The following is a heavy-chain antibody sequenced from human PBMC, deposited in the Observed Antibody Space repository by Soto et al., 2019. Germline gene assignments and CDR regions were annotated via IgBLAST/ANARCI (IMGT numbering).Heavy chain of an antibody. CDR2: MNPYTGKA. J-gene: IGHJ4*02. Sequence: QVQLVQSGAEVKKPGASVKVSCKASGYTFTTYDINWVRQAPGQGLEWMGWMNPYTGKAGYAQKFQGRVTMTRDNSISTAYMELSGLRSEDTAVYYCARRKERFGPNYFDYWGQGTLVTVSS. D-gene: IGHD3-10*01. V-gene: IGHV1-8*01. CDR1: GYTFTTYD. CDR3: ARRKERFGPNYFDY.